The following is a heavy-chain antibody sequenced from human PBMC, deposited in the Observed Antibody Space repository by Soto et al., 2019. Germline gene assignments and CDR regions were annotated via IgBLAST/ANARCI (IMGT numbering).Heavy chain of an antibody. CDR2: INTDGITT. V-gene: IGHV3-74*01. D-gene: IGHD2-2*01. J-gene: IGHJ4*02. Sequence: GGSLRLSCAASGFTLSYYWMNWVRQSPGKGLVWLSRINTDGITTTYAESVKGRFTISRDSAKNTLYLQINSLRADEDSAVYYCARGRGSCSSASCYFDYWGQGTLVTVSS. CDR3: ARGRGSCSSASCYFDY. CDR1: GFTLSYYW.